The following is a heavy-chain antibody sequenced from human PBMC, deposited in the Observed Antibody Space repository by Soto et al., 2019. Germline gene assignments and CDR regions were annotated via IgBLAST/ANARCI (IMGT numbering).Heavy chain of an antibody. CDR3: ARGKQWLVLWFDP. D-gene: IGHD6-19*01. Sequence: QVQLVQSGAEVKKPGASVKVSRKASGYTFTSYAMHWVRQAPGQRLEWMGWINAGNGNTKYSQKFQGRVTITRDTSASTAYMELSSLRSEDTAVYYCARGKQWLVLWFDPWGQGTLVTVSS. CDR1: GYTFTSYA. CDR2: INAGNGNT. V-gene: IGHV1-3*01. J-gene: IGHJ5*02.